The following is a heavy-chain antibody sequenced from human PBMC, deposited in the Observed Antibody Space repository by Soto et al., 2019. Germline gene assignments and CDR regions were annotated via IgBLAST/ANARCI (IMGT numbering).Heavy chain of an antibody. Sequence: LRLSCAASGFTFSSYAMSWVRQAPGKGLEWVSAISGSGGSTYYADSVKGRLTISRDNSKNTLYLQMISLRAEDTAVYYCAKGLWFGELFSRPNTAANWFDPWGQGALVTVSS. V-gene: IGHV3-23*01. D-gene: IGHD3-10*01. CDR2: ISGSGGST. CDR3: AKGLWFGELFSRPNTAANWFDP. CDR1: GFTFSSYA. J-gene: IGHJ5*02.